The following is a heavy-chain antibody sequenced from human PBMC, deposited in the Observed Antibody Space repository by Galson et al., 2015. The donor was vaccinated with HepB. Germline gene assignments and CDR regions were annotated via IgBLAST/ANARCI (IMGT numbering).Heavy chain of an antibody. CDR1: GFTFYGYG. CDR3: AREGSGIHLWSFDS. CDR2: IWSDGSQK. Sequence: SLRLSCAASGFTFYGYGMHWVRQAPGKGLEWVAVIWSDGSQKYYADSVRGRFTISRDNSKSTLYLQLNSLRVEDTALYFCAREGSGIHLWSFDSWGQGTLVTVSS. V-gene: IGHV3-33*08. D-gene: IGHD5-18*01. J-gene: IGHJ4*02.